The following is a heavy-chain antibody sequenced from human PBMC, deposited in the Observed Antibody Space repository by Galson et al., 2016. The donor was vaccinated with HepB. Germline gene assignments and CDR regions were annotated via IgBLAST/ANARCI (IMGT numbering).Heavy chain of an antibody. V-gene: IGHV4-31*03. CDR3: ARERASGVQGPYYFDF. CDR2: IYYNGAT. Sequence: TLSLTCNVSGDSVGSGTDFWTWIRQHPGKGLEWIGHIYYNGATYYNPSLKSRVSMSLDASKNQFSLNLNSVTAADTAVYYCARERASGVQGPYYFDFWGQGTLVTVSS. CDR1: GDSVGSGTDF. J-gene: IGHJ4*02. D-gene: IGHD2-21*01.